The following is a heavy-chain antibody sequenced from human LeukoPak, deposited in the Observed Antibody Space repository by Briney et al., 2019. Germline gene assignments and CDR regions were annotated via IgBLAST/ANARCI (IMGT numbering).Heavy chain of an antibody. Sequence: ASVNVSCKASGYTFTSYGISWVRQAPGQGLEWMGWISAYNGNTNYAQKLQGRVTMTTDTSTSTAYMELRSLRSDDTAVYYCARDPLYCSSTSCYSGPLWFDPWGQGTLVTVSS. V-gene: IGHV1-18*01. CDR2: ISAYNGNT. CDR3: ARDPLYCSSTSCYSGPLWFDP. D-gene: IGHD2-2*01. J-gene: IGHJ5*02. CDR1: GYTFTSYG.